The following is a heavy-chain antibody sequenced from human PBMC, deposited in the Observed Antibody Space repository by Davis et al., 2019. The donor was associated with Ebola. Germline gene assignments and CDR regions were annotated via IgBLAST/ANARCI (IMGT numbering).Heavy chain of an antibody. CDR2: TYYRSKWYN. CDR1: GDSVSSNSAA. D-gene: IGHD3-10*01. CDR3: ARVGRTMVRGVIGYYYYGMDV. V-gene: IGHV6-1*01. Sequence: SCAISGDSVSSNSAAWNWIRQSPSRGLEWLGRTYYRSKWYNDYAVSVKSRITINPVTSKNQFSLQLNSVTPEDTAVYYCARVGRTMVRGVIGYYYYGMDVWGQGTTVTVSS. J-gene: IGHJ6*02.